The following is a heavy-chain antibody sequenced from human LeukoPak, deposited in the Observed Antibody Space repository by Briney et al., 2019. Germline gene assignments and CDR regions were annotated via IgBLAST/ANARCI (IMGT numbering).Heavy chain of an antibody. CDR2: IYTGVSP. V-gene: IGHV3-66*01. CDR1: GFTISSNY. Sequence: GGTLRLSCAASGFTISSNYINCVRQAPGTGVESFSEIYTGVSPYYAKSVKRRFTHSRDYSKNTLYLEMNNLRAEDTAGYCCARVSGYSGYDTLDYWGQGTLVTVSS. D-gene: IGHD5-12*01. J-gene: IGHJ4*02. CDR3: ARVSGYSGYDTLDY.